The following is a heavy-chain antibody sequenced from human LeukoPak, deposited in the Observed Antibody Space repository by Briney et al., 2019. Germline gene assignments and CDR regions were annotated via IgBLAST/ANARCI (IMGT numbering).Heavy chain of an antibody. D-gene: IGHD1-26*01. J-gene: IGHJ5*02. CDR3: ARDNSVGDNAWWFDP. V-gene: IGHV1-46*01. Sequence: ASVKVSCKASGYTFTSYYMHWVRQAPGQGLEWMGLINPTGGSTGYAQKFQGRVTMTRDMSTSTDYTELSSLRSEDTAIYYCARDNSVGDNAWWFDPWGQGTLVTASS. CDR2: INPTGGST. CDR1: GYTFTSYY.